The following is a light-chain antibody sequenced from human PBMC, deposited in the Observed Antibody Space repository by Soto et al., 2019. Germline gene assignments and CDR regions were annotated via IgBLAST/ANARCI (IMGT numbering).Light chain of an antibody. CDR3: QHES. J-gene: IGKJ1*01. V-gene: IGKV1-5*01. CDR2: DAS. Sequence: DIQLTQSPSTLSASVGDRVTITCRASKPIDRWLTWYQQKPGKGPKLLIYDASTMWRGAPSRFSGSGTGTELTLTISRLKPDDFGTYYCQHESFGQGTKVELK. CDR1: KPIDRW.